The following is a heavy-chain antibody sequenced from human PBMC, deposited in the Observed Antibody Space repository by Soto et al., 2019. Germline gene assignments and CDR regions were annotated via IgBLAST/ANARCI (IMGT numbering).Heavy chain of an antibody. J-gene: IGHJ4*02. CDR1: GFTFSSYA. CDR2: ISGSGGST. Sequence: EVQLLESGGGLVQPGGSLRLSCAASGFTFSSYAMSWVRQAPGKGLEWVSAISGSGGSTYYADSVKGRFTISRDNSKNPLYLQRNSLRAEDTAVYYCAKVSDDFWRGYYWGRKQDPPIFDYWGQGTLVTVSS. D-gene: IGHD3-3*01. V-gene: IGHV3-23*01. CDR3: AKVSDDFWRGYYWGRKQDPPIFDY.